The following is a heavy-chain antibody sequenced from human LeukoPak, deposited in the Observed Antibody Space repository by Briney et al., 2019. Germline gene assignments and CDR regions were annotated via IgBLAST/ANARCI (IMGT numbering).Heavy chain of an antibody. CDR3: ASWFGELSVDY. CDR1: GFIVTSNY. D-gene: IGHD3-10*01. Sequence: GGSLRLSCVTSGFIVTSNYMTWVRQAPGKGLEWVSTIYGSGITYYADSVKGRFTISRDSSKTTLYLQMSSLRAEGTAVYYCASWFGELSVDYWGQGVPVTVSS. J-gene: IGHJ4*02. CDR2: IYGSGIT. V-gene: IGHV3-66*01.